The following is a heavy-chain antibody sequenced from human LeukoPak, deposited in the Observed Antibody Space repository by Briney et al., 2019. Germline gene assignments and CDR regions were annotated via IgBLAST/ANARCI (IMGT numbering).Heavy chain of an antibody. J-gene: IGHJ4*02. CDR3: AKGASQGGYSYGYDY. Sequence: GGSLRLSCVASGFTFDGYGMSWVRQAPEKGLEWVSAISGSGGSTYYADSVKGRFTISRDNSKNTLYLQMNSLRAEDTAVYYCAKGASQGGYSYGYDYWGQGTLVTVSS. CDR2: ISGSGGST. CDR1: GFTFDGYG. V-gene: IGHV3-23*01. D-gene: IGHD5-18*01.